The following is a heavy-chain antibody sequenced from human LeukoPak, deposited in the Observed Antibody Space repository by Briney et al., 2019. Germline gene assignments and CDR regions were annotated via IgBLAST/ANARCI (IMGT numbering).Heavy chain of an antibody. J-gene: IGHJ4*02. D-gene: IGHD3-10*01. V-gene: IGHV4-34*01. CDR3: ARVRYYGSGSFVDY. CDR2: INHSGST. CDR1: GGSFSGYY. Sequence: SETLSLTCAVYGGSFSGYYWSWIRQPPGKGLEWIGEINHSGSTNYNPSPKSRVTISVDRSKNQFSLKLSSVTAADTAVYYCARVRYYGSGSFVDYWGQGTLVTVSS.